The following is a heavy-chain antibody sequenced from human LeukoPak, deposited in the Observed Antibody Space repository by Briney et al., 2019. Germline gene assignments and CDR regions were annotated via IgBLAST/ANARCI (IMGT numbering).Heavy chain of an antibody. CDR3: ARVRVGATQNYFDY. CDR1: GFTFSSYS. J-gene: IGHJ4*02. CDR2: ISSSSSTI. D-gene: IGHD1-26*01. V-gene: IGHV3-48*01. Sequence: PGGSLRLSCAASGFTFSSYSMNWVRQAPGKGLEWVSYISSSSSTIYYADSVRGRFTISRDNAKNSLYLQMNSLRAEDTAAYYCARVRVGATQNYFDYWGQGTLVTVSS.